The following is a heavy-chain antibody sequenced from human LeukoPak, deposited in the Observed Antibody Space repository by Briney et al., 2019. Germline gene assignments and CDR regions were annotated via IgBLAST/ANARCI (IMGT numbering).Heavy chain of an antibody. CDR2: IYLSGTT. CDR1: RGSISSGDY. V-gene: IGHV4-61*02. D-gene: IGHD6-19*01. CDR3: ARRASSEFDY. Sequence: SETLSLTCTVSRGSISSGDYWNWIRQTAGKGLEWIGRIYLSGTTKYSPSLKSRVTISVDTSKNQFSLKLSSVTAADTAVYYCARRASSEFDYWGQGTLVTVSS. J-gene: IGHJ4*02.